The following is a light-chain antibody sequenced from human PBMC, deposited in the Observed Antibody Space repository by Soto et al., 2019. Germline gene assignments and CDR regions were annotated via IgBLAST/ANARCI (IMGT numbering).Light chain of an antibody. Sequence: DIVMTQSPDSLAVSLGESATINCKSSQSVLCSSNNKNYLAWYQQKPGQPPKLLIYWASTRESGVPDRFSGSGSGTDFTLTISSLQAEDVAVYYCQQYYSTKAITFGQGTRLEIK. J-gene: IGKJ5*01. CDR3: QQYYSTKAIT. CDR1: QSVLCSSNNKNY. CDR2: WAS. V-gene: IGKV4-1*01.